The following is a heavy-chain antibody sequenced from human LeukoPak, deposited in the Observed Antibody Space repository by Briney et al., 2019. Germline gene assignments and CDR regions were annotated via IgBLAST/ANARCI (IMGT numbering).Heavy chain of an antibody. CDR2: ISAYNGNT. D-gene: IGHD4-23*01. V-gene: IGHV1-18*01. CDR1: GYTFTSYG. Sequence: ASVKVSCKASGYTFTSYGISWMRQAPGQGLEWMGWISAYNGNTNYAQKLQGRVTMTTDTSTSTAYMELRSLRSDDTAVYYCAGHSDYGGNPELDYWGQGTLVTVSS. J-gene: IGHJ4*02. CDR3: AGHSDYGGNPELDY.